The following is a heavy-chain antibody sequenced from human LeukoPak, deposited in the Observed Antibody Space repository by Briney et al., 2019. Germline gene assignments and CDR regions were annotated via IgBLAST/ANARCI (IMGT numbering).Heavy chain of an antibody. J-gene: IGHJ4*02. Sequence: SETLSLTCTVSGGSISSGSYYWSWIRQPAGKGLEWIGRIYTSGSTNYNPSLKSRVTISVDTSKNQFSLKLSSVTAADTAVYYCAREDGYSNYDYWGRGTLVTVSS. D-gene: IGHD5-24*01. CDR3: AREDGYSNYDY. V-gene: IGHV4-61*02. CDR1: GGSISSGSYY. CDR2: IYTSGST.